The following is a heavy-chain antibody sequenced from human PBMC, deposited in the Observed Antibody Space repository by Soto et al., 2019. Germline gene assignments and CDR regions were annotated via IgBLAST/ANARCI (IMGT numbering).Heavy chain of an antibody. V-gene: IGHV3-21*01. D-gene: IGHD5-12*01. CDR2: ISGRSTYI. J-gene: IGHJ5*01. CDR1: GFTFSDYS. Sequence: EVQLVESGGGRVKPGGSLRLSCAASGFTFSDYSMNWVRQAPGKGLEWVSSISGRSTYIYYADSLKGRLTISRDNTKNSLYLQMNILRAEDTAVYYCARRGYSGYSLDSWGQGTLVTVSS. CDR3: ARRGYSGYSLDS.